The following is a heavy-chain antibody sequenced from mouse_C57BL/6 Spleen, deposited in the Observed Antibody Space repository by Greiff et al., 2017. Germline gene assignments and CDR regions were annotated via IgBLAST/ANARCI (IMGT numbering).Heavy chain of an antibody. J-gene: IGHJ1*03. CDR1: GFTFSDYY. V-gene: IGHV5-12*01. CDR2: ISNGGGST. D-gene: IGHD2-4*01. Sequence: EVMLVESGGGLVQPGGSLKLSCAASGFTFSDYYMYWVRQTPEKRLEWVAYISNGGGSTYYPDTVKGRFTISRDNAKNTLYLQMSRLKSEDTAMYYCARPPYYDYDGWYFDVWGTGTTVTGSS. CDR3: ARPPYYDYDGWYFDV.